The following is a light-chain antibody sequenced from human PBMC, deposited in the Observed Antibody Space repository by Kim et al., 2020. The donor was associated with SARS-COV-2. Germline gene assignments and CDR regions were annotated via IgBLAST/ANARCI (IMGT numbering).Light chain of an antibody. CDR1: QRVFTC. CDR3: QHSLSPPYI. V-gene: IGKV1-39*01. CDR2: IAS. Sequence: ASAGDRVTSASPARQRVFTCLNWYQQKPGKAPKLLISIASNLQSGVPPRFSGSGSGTDFTLTISSLQPEDFAYYYCQHSLSPPYIFAQGTKLDIK. J-gene: IGKJ2*01.